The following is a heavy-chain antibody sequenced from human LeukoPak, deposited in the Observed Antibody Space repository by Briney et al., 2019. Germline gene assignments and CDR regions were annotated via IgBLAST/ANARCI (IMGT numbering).Heavy chain of an antibody. D-gene: IGHD6-13*01. V-gene: IGHV4-61*01. CDR3: ARKYSSSWYDAFDI. J-gene: IGHJ3*02. CDR2: IYYSGST. CDR1: GGSISSGSYY. Sequence: SETLSLTCTVSGGSISSGSYYSSWIRQPPGKGLEWIGYIYYSGSTNYNPSLKSRVTISVDTSKNQFSLKLSSVTAADTAVYYCARKYSSSWYDAFDIWGQGTMVTVSS.